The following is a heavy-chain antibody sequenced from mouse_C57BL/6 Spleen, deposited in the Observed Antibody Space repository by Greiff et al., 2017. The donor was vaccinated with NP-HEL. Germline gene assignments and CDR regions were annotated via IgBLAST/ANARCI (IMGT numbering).Heavy chain of an antibody. D-gene: IGHD2-1*01. CDR2: ISYDGSN. CDR1: GYSITSGYY. J-gene: IGHJ2*01. Sequence: EVQLQQSGPGLVKPSQSLSLTCSVTGYSITSGYYWNWIRQFPGNKLEWMGYISYDGSNNYNPSLKNRISITRDTSKNQFFLKLNSVTTEDTATYYCARDGNYEDYFDYWGQGTTLTVSS. V-gene: IGHV3-6*01. CDR3: ARDGNYEDYFDY.